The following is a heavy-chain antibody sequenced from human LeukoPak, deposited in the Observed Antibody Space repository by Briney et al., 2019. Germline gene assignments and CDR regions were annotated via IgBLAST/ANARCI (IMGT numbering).Heavy chain of an antibody. V-gene: IGHV4-34*01. CDR3: ARVLLPAAFGAFDI. J-gene: IGHJ3*02. CDR2: INHSGST. D-gene: IGHD2-2*01. CDR1: GGSFSGYY. Sequence: PSETLSLTCAVYGGSFSGYYWSWIRQPPRKGLEWIGEINHSGSTNYNPSLKSRVTISVDMSKNHVSLKLSSVTAADAAVYYCARVLLPAAFGAFDIWGQGTTVTVSS.